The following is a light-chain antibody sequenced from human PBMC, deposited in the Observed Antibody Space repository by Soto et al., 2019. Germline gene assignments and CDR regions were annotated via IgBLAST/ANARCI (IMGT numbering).Light chain of an antibody. V-gene: IGKV3-15*01. CDR2: DAS. CDR1: QSVSNN. Sequence: ILMTQSPATLSVSPGERATLSCRTSQSVSNNLAWYQQKPGQAPRLLIYDASTRATGIPARFSGSGSGTEFTLTISGLQSEDFAVYYCQQYNIWPPWTFGQGTKVEVK. J-gene: IGKJ1*01. CDR3: QQYNIWPPWT.